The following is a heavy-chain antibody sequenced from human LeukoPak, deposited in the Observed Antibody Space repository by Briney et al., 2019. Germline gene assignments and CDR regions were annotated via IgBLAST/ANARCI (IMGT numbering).Heavy chain of an antibody. J-gene: IGHJ4*02. Sequence: GESLKISCKGSGYSFTNYWINWVRQMPGKVLEWMGKIDPSDSYTNYSPSFQGHVTISADKSISTAYLQWSSLKASDTAMYYCARSLSSGWPGFGYWGQGALVTVSS. D-gene: IGHD6-19*01. CDR3: ARSLSSGWPGFGY. CDR1: GYSFTNYW. CDR2: IDPSDSYT. V-gene: IGHV5-10-1*01.